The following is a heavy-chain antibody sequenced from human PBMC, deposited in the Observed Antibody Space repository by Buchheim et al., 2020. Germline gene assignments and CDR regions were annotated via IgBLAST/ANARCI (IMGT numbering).Heavy chain of an antibody. J-gene: IGHJ4*02. Sequence: QVQLVESGGGVVQPGRSLRLSCAASGFTFSSYAMHWVRQAPGKGLEWVAVISYDGSNKYYADSVKGRFTISRDNSKNTLYLQMNSLRAEDTAVYYCARDGDILTGSTFDYWGQGTL. CDR1: GFTFSSYA. D-gene: IGHD3-9*01. CDR2: ISYDGSNK. CDR3: ARDGDILTGSTFDY. V-gene: IGHV3-30*01.